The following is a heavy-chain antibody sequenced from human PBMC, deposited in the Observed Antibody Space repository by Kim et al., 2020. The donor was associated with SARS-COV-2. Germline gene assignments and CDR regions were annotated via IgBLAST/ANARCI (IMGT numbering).Heavy chain of an antibody. CDR2: INPNSGDT. D-gene: IGHD2-2*02. Sequence: ASVKVSCKASGYTFTGYYMHWVRQAPGQGLEWVGWINPNSGDTKYAQKFQGRVTMTRDTSINTAYMELSRLRSDDTAVYYCARERYTNGSNLRDYWGQGTLVTVSS. CDR1: GYTFTGYY. CDR3: ARERYTNGSNLRDY. J-gene: IGHJ4*02. V-gene: IGHV1-2*02.